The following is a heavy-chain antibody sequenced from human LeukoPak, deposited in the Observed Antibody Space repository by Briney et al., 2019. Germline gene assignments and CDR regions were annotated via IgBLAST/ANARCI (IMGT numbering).Heavy chain of an antibody. J-gene: IGHJ4*02. V-gene: IGHV3-21*01. Sequence: PGGSLRLSCVASGFTFNTYNMHWVRQAPGKALEWVSTISSSSDNYKYYADSVKGRFTISRDNAKNSLYLQMNSLRTEDTAVCYCVKDTNNPGVAGGDYWGQGTLVTVSS. D-gene: IGHD6-19*01. CDR3: VKDTNNPGVAGGDY. CDR2: ISSSSDNYK. CDR1: GFTFNTYN.